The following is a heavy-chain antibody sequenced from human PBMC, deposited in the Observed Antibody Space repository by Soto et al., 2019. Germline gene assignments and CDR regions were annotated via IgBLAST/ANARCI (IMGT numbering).Heavy chain of an antibody. CDR1: GFTFSSYD. CDR2: IWYDGSSK. J-gene: IGHJ4*02. CDR3: ARGGSGWSIDY. D-gene: IGHD6-19*01. Sequence: QVQLVESGGGVVQPGRSLRLSCAESGFTFSSYDMHWVRQAPGKGLEWVAIIWYDGSSKYYADSVKGRFTTSRNNSKNTLYLQMNSLRAEDTAVYYCARGGSGWSIDYWGQGTLVTVS. V-gene: IGHV3-33*01.